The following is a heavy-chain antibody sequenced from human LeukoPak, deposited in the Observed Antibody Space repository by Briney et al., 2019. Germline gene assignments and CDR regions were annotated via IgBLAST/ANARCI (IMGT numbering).Heavy chain of an antibody. CDR1: GFTFSSYS. CDR2: IVISISYI. Sequence: GGSLRLSCAASGFTFSSYSMNWVRNAPGKGLEWVSSIVISISYIYYADSAKDRFTISSDNAKNSLYLQMHSLRDEDAAVYYCARDSYYYDSSRFIAWGQGTLVTVSS. V-gene: IGHV3-21*01. D-gene: IGHD3-22*01. J-gene: IGHJ5*02. CDR3: ARDSYYYDSSRFIA.